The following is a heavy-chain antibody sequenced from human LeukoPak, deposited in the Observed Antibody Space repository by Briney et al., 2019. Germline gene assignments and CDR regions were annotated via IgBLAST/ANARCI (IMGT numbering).Heavy chain of an antibody. CDR1: GGSISPHY. CDR3: ARARCSSSYDYYYYMDV. CDR2: IYSSGST. Sequence: PSGTLSLTCTISGGSISPHYWSWIRQPPGKGLEWIGYIYSSGSTNYNPSLKSRVTMSVDTSKNQFSLKLSSVTAADTAVYYCARARCSSSYDYYYYMDVWGKGTTVTVSS. V-gene: IGHV4-59*11. J-gene: IGHJ6*03. D-gene: IGHD6-13*01.